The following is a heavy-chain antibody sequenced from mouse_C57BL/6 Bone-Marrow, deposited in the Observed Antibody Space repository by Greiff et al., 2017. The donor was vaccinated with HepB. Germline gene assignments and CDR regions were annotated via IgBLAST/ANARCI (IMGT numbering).Heavy chain of an antibody. CDR2: ISYDGSN. Sequence: EVKLQESGPGLVKPSQSLSLTCSVTGYSITSGYYWNWLRQFPGNKLEWMGYISYDGSNNYNPSLKNRISITRDSSKNQFFLKLNSVTTEDTATYYCARAPPGFAYWGQGTLVTVSA. CDR3: ARAPPGFAY. CDR1: GYSITSGYY. J-gene: IGHJ3*01. V-gene: IGHV3-6*01.